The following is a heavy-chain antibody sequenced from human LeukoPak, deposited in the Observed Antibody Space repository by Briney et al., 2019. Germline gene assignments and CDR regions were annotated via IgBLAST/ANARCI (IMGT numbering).Heavy chain of an antibody. CDR1: DASMSGHY. J-gene: IGHJ6*03. V-gene: IGHV4-59*11. Sequence: SETLSLTCTVSDASMSGHYWSWIRQPPGQGLEWIGYIYHTGSTNYNPSLNSRATVSPDAPRNQFSLKLTSVTAADAAVYYCAAGICSGGTCYPYYYYMDVWGKGTTVTVSS. CDR3: AAGICSGGTCYPYYYYMDV. CDR2: IYHTGST. D-gene: IGHD2-15*01.